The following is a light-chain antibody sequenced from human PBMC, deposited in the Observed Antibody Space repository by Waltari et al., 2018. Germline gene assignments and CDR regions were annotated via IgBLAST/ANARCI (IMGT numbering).Light chain of an antibody. CDR1: SASIPGYF. Sequence: NFLLPQPQPVSGSPGRPVTTSCTRTSASIPGYFVRGYQQRPAHFPTIVIFEDNQRPSGVPDRFSGSIDRSSNSASLTISGLKTEDEADYYCHSFDSSNQVFGGGTKLTVL. J-gene: IGLJ2*01. V-gene: IGLV6-57*01. CDR3: HSFDSSNQV. CDR2: EDN.